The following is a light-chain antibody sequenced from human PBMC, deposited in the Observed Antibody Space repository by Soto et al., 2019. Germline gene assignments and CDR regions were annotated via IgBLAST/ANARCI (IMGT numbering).Light chain of an antibody. CDR1: QSISSW. V-gene: IGKV1-5*01. J-gene: IGKJ5*01. CDR2: DAS. CDR3: QQYNNWPPIT. Sequence: DIQMTESPSTLSASVGDRLTITCRASQSISSWLAWYQQRPGKAPKLLIFDASSLESGVPSRFSGSGSGTEFTLTISSLQSEDFAVYYCQQYNNWPPITFGQGTRLEIK.